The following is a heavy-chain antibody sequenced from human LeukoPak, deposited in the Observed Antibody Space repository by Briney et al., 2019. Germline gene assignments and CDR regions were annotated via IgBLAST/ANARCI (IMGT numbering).Heavy chain of an antibody. CDR1: GFILHDFA. Sequence: GGSLRLSCAASGFILHDFAMHWVRQAPGKGLEWVSSLSWNSGNIDYADSVKGRFTISRDNAKNSLFLQMNSLKPEDTAFYYCTKGAVNNYYDSSGYYRLFDYWGQGTLVTVSS. J-gene: IGHJ4*02. CDR3: TKGAVNNYYDSSGYYRLFDY. V-gene: IGHV3-9*01. CDR2: LSWNSGNI. D-gene: IGHD3-22*01.